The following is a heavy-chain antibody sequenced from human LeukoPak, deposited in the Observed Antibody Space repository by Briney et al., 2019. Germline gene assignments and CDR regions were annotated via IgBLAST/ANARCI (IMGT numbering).Heavy chain of an antibody. CDR1: GYTFTSYY. J-gene: IGHJ4*02. V-gene: IGHV1-46*01. CDR3: ARYYGGNSGVDY. CDR2: INPSGGSS. D-gene: IGHD4-23*01. Sequence: ASVKVSCKASGYTFTSYYMHWVRQAPGQGLEWMGIINPSGGSSTYAQKFQGRVTMTRDTSTSTVYMELSSLRSEDTAVYYCARYYGGNSGVDYWGQGTVVSVSS.